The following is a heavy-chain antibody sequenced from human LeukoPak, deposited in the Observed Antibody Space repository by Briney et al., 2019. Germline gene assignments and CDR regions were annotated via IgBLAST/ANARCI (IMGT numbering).Heavy chain of an antibody. V-gene: IGHV1-69*13. J-gene: IGHJ5*02. CDR1: GGTFSSYA. D-gene: IGHD1-7*01. Sequence: ASVKVSCKASGGTFSSYAISWVRQAPGQGLEWMGGIIPIFGTANYAQKFPGRVTITADESTSTAYMELSSLRSEDTAVYYCARGVLELRRGMGWFDPWGQGTLVTVSS. CDR2: IIPIFGTA. CDR3: ARGVLELRRGMGWFDP.